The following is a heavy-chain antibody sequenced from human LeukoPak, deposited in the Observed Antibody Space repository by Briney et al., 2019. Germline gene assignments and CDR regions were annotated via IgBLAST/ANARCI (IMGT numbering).Heavy chain of an antibody. CDR1: GASITSSSYY. CDR3: ASLNFYCSGGSCYSDY. CDR2: IYYSGST. D-gene: IGHD2-15*01. J-gene: IGHJ4*02. Sequence: SETLSLTCTVSGASITSSSYYWGWIRQPPGKGLEWIGSIYYSGSTYYNPSLKSRVTISVDTSKNQFSLKLSPVTAADTAVYYCASLNFYCSGGSCYSDYWGQGTLVTVSS. V-gene: IGHV4-39*01.